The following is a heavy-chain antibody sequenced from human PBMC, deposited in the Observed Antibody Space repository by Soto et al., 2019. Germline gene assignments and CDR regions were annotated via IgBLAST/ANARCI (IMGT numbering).Heavy chain of an antibody. CDR2: ISDGGERT. Sequence: GGSLRLSCVASGFTFSDYVMIWVRQVPGKGLEWVSSISDGGERTDYRDSVRGRFTISRDNARFTLHLQMNSLRVDDTAIYFCARDRSTDFGLDVRGQGTTVTVSS. CDR1: GFTFSDYV. V-gene: IGHV3-23*01. CDR3: ARDRSTDFGLDV. J-gene: IGHJ6*02. D-gene: IGHD3-3*01.